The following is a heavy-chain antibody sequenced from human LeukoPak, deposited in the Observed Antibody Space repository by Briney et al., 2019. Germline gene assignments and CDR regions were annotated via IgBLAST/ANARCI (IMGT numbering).Heavy chain of an antibody. D-gene: IGHD1-1*01. Sequence: ASVEVSCKVSGYTLTELSMHWVRQAPGKGLEWMGGFDPEDGETIYAQKFQGRVTMTEDTSTDTAYMELSSLRSEDTAVYYCATDSGNWNGASTQPYYYYYYYMDVWGKGTTVTVSS. CDR1: GYTLTELS. J-gene: IGHJ6*03. CDR3: ATDSGNWNGASTQPYYYYYYYMDV. V-gene: IGHV1-24*01. CDR2: FDPEDGET.